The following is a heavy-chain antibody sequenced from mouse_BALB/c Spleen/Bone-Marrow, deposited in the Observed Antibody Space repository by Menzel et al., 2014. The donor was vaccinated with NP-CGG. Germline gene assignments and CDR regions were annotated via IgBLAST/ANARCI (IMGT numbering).Heavy chain of an antibody. V-gene: IGHV1S135*01. CDR2: INSYNGGT. Sequence: LVESGPELVKPGASMKISCKASGYSFTGYTMYWVKQSHGKNLEWIGLINSYNGGTSYNQKFKDKATLTVDKSSSTAYMELLSLTSEDSAVYYCARVGELRRGAWFPYWGQGTLVTVSA. CDR3: ARVGELRRGAWFPY. D-gene: IGHD3-3*01. J-gene: IGHJ3*01. CDR1: GYSFTGYT.